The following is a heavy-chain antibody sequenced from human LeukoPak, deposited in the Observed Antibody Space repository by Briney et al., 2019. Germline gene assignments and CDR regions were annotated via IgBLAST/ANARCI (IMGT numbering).Heavy chain of an antibody. Sequence: GGSLRLSCAASGFTFSGYAMTWVRQAPGKGLEWVSSITGSGDYTYYIDSVKGRFTISRDNSKNILYLQMNSLRGEDTALYYCAKDGLYYYASAHVYYFDYWGQGTLVAVSS. CDR3: AKDGLYYYASAHVYYFDY. J-gene: IGHJ4*02. V-gene: IGHV3-23*01. CDR2: ITGSGDYT. CDR1: GFTFSGYA. D-gene: IGHD3-22*01.